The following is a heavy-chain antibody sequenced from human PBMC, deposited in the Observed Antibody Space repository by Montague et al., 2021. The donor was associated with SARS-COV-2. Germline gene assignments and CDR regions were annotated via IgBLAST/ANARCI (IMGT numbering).Heavy chain of an antibody. Sequence: SETLSLTCSVSGDSISSYYYNWIRLSQGKGKEWKGYANYVPSTKSANTNSNTSLKRRVTISLDTSENQFSLKLSSVTAADAAVYYCARTWRFGLSYGLDIWGRGTMVTVSS. CDR3: ARTWRFGLSYGLDI. J-gene: IGHJ3*02. CDR1: GDSISSYY. CDR2: ANYVPSTKSANT. D-gene: IGHD3-16*01. V-gene: IGHV4-59*01.